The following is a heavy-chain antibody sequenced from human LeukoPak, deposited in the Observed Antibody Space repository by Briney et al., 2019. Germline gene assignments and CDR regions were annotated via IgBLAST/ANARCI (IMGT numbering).Heavy chain of an antibody. D-gene: IGHD2-2*01. CDR3: ARDSSKWYYDY. V-gene: IGHV3-74*01. CDR2: INSAGSGT. CDR1: GFTFNRYW. J-gene: IGHJ4*02. Sequence: GGSLRLSCAASGFTFNRYWMHWVRQAPGKGLVWVSRINSAGSGTSYADSVRGRFTISRDNAKNTLYRQMNSLRGEDTAVYYCARDSSKWYYDYWGQGTLVTVSS.